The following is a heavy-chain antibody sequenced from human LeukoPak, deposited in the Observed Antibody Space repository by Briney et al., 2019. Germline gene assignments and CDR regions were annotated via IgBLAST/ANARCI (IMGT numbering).Heavy chain of an antibody. CDR1: GFTFSDYY. CDR2: ISTTGTTI. D-gene: IGHD3-10*01. Sequence: GGSLRLSCAASGFTFSDYYMTWIRQAPGKGLEWLSYISTTGTTIYYAVSVKGRFTISRDNAKNSLYLQMNSLRAEDTAVYYCARRVYYGSGTSQYYFDYWGQGTLVTVSS. V-gene: IGHV3-11*01. CDR3: ARRVYYGSGTSQYYFDY. J-gene: IGHJ4*02.